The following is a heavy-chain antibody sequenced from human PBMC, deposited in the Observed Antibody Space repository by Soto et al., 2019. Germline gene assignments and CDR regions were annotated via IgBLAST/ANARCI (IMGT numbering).Heavy chain of an antibody. V-gene: IGHV1-2*02. CDR3: ARVANTGYAVGPFDS. J-gene: IGHJ4*02. D-gene: IGHD5-18*01. Sequence: ASVRVSCKASGYTFTGYYIHWVRQAPGQGLEWMGWIKPNSGGINYAQKFQGRVTMTRDTSISTAYMELSRLASDDTAVYYCARVANTGYAVGPFDSWGQGTLVTVSS. CDR1: GYTFTGYY. CDR2: IKPNSGGI.